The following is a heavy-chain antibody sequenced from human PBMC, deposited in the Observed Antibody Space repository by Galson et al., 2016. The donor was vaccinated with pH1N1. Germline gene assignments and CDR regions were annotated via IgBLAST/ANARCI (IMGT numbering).Heavy chain of an antibody. CDR1: GGSISSGGYY. V-gene: IGHV4-31*03. J-gene: IGHJ2*01. CDR3: ARQIRGDLDWYFDL. D-gene: IGHD4-17*01. Sequence: TLSLTCTVSGGSISSGGYYWSWIRQHPGKGLEWIGYIYYSGSTYYNQSLMSRVTISVDTSKNQFSLKLSSVTAADTAVYYCARQIRGDLDWYFDLWGRGTLVTVSS. CDR2: IYYSGST.